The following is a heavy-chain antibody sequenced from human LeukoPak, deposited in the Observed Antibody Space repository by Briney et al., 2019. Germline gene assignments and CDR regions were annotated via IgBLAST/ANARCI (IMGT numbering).Heavy chain of an antibody. J-gene: IGHJ4*02. D-gene: IGHD3-10*01. CDR3: ARVRSFPNYFDY. CDR2: ISSGGGTI. CDR1: GFTFSDYY. V-gene: IGHV3-11*01. Sequence: GGSLRLSCAASGFTFSDYYMSWIRQAPGKGLEWVSYISSGGGTIYYADSVKGRFTISRDNAKNSLYLQMNSLRAEDTAVYYCARVRSFPNYFDYWGQGTLVTVSS.